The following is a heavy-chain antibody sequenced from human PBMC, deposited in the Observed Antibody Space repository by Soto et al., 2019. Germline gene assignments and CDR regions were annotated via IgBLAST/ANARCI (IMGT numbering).Heavy chain of an antibody. J-gene: IGHJ4*02. Sequence: GGSLRLSCAASGFTFSSYPMSWVRQAPGKGLEWVSGFRSGGDDDTTYYADSVRGRFTISRDNSKNTLFLQMNSLRAEDTAIYYCAKKVPSGSGSKSFDYWGQGTLVTVS. V-gene: IGHV3-23*01. CDR2: FRSGGDDDTT. CDR1: GFTFSSYP. CDR3: AKKVPSGSGSKSFDY. D-gene: IGHD3-10*01.